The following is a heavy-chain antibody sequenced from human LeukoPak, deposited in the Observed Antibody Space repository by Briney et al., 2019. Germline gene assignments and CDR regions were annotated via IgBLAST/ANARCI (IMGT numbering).Heavy chain of an antibody. CDR1: GFTFTSYW. Sequence: GGSLRLSCAASGFTFTSYWMTWVRQAPGKGLEWLTNINEDGSVKHYVDSVRGRFTISRDNAKSSLYLQMNSLRAEDTAVYYCLLSHDAFDIWGQGTMVTVSS. J-gene: IGHJ3*02. V-gene: IGHV3-7*01. CDR2: INEDGSVK. D-gene: IGHD2-15*01. CDR3: LLSHDAFDI.